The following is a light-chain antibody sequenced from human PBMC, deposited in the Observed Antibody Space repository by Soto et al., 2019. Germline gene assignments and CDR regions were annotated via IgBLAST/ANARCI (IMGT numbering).Light chain of an antibody. CDR2: GAS. J-gene: IGKJ3*01. CDR1: QSVSSSY. Sequence: EIVLTQSPGTLSLSPGERATLSCRASQSVSSSYLAWYQQKPGQAPRLLIYGASSRATGIPDRFSSSGSGTDFTLTISRLEPDNFAVYYCQQYGSSPATFGPGTKVDIK. CDR3: QQYGSSPAT. V-gene: IGKV3-20*01.